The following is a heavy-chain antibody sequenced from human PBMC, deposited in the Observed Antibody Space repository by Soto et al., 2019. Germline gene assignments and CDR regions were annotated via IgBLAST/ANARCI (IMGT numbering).Heavy chain of an antibody. Sequence: EVQLVESGGGLVKPGGSLRLSCAASGFTFSSYSMNWVRQAPGKGLEWVSSISSSSSYIYYADSVKGRFTISRDNAKNSLYLQMNRLRAEDTAVYYCAGVSLYGSGSSFDYWGQGTLVTVSS. CDR2: ISSSSSYI. CDR1: GFTFSSYS. J-gene: IGHJ4*02. D-gene: IGHD3-10*01. CDR3: AGVSLYGSGSSFDY. V-gene: IGHV3-21*01.